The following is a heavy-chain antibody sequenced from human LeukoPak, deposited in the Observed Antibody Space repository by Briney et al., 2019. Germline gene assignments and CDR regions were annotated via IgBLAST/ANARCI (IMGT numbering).Heavy chain of an antibody. Sequence: SETLSVTSTVSGGSISSYYWSWIRQPAGKGLEWIGRIYTSGSTNYNPSLKSRVTMSVDTSKNQFSLKLSSVTAADTAVYYCARGQNIYDSSGYLYYFDYWGQGTLVTVSS. CDR2: IYTSGST. CDR1: GGSISSYY. D-gene: IGHD3-22*01. J-gene: IGHJ4*02. V-gene: IGHV4-4*07. CDR3: ARGQNIYDSSGYLYYFDY.